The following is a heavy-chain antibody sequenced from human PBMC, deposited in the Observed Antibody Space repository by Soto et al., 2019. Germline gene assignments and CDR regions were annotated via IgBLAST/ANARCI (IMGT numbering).Heavy chain of an antibody. CDR2: INAYNGNT. D-gene: IGHD3-10*01. Sequence: ASVKVSCKASGYTFNTYGITWVRQAPGQGLEWMAWINAYNGNTLYAKNLQGRVTMTTDTSTSTAYMEMRSLISADTAVYYCARDRGRVADFWGQGTMVTVSS. CDR1: GYTFNTYG. CDR3: ARDRGRVADF. V-gene: IGHV1-18*01. J-gene: IGHJ3*01.